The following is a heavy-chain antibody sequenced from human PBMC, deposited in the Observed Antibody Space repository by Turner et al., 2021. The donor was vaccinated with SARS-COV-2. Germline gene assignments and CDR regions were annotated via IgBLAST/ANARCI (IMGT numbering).Heavy chain of an antibody. CDR3: ARDPGDGMDV. V-gene: IGHV3-48*02. Sequence: EVQLVESGGGLAQPGGSLSLSCVASGLTFSIYSMNWVRQAPGKGLDLISYMDRISSTIYYADAVKGRFTSSRDNARNSLYLQMNSLSDEDTAVYFCARDPGDGMDVWGQGTTVTVSS. D-gene: IGHD3-10*01. J-gene: IGHJ6*02. CDR2: MDRISSTI. CDR1: GLTFSIYS.